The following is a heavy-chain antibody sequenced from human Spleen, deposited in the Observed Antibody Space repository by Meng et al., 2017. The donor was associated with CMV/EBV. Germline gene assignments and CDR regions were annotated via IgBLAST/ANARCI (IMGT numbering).Heavy chain of an antibody. CDR2: IANRADGYTT. J-gene: IGHJ4*01. CDR3: ARLDFWSGFDY. V-gene: IGHV3-72*01. Sequence: GESLKISCVASGFTFSDHYMDWIRQAPGKGLEWVGRIANRADGYTTKYAASVKGRFTISRDDSKNTFYLQMNSLKTEDTAVYYCARLDFWSGFDYRGHGKLVTVSS. CDR1: GFTFSDHY. D-gene: IGHD3-3*01.